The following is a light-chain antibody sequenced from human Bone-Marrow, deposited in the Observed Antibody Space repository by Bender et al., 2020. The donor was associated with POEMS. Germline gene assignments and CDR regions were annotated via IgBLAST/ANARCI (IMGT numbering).Light chain of an antibody. Sequence: QSVLTQPPSASATPGQTVGISCSGSNSNIGSSSVYWYQQLPGTAPKLLIYINNKRPSGVPERFSASKSGTSASLAISELQSEDEALYYCSAWDDSLSGWVFGGGTKLTVL. CDR3: SAWDDSLSGWV. J-gene: IGLJ3*02. CDR2: INN. CDR1: NSNIGSSS. V-gene: IGLV1-44*01.